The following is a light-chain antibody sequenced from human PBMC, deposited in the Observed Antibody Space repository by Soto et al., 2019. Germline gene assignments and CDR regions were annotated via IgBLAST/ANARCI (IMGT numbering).Light chain of an antibody. Sequence: QSVLTQPASVSGSPGQSITISCTGTSSDVGGYDFVSWYQQHPGKAPKLMIYDVSNRPSGVSDRFSGSKSGNTASLTISGLQAEDEADYYCSSYTRSTTLVFGGATKLTVL. J-gene: IGLJ2*01. V-gene: IGLV2-14*03. CDR3: SSYTRSTTLV. CDR2: DVS. CDR1: SSDVGGYDF.